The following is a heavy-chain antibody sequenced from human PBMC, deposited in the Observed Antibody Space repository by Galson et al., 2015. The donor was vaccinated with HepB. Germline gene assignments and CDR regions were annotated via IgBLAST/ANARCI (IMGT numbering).Heavy chain of an antibody. CDR3: ARDKERSGYSYGSPSPPDV. CDR1: GFTFSSYS. Sequence: SLRLSCAASGFTFSSYSMNWVRQAPGKGLEWVSSISSSSSYIYYADSVKGRFTISRDNAKNSLYLQMNSLRAEDTAVYYCARDKERSGYSYGSPSPPDVWGQGTTVTVSS. J-gene: IGHJ6*02. V-gene: IGHV3-21*01. CDR2: ISSSSSYI. D-gene: IGHD5-18*01.